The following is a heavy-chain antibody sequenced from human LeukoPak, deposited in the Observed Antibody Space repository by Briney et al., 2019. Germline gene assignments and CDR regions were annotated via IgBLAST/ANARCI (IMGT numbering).Heavy chain of an antibody. V-gene: IGHV4-39*01. D-gene: IGHD3-3*01. CDR1: GGSISSSSYY. CDR2: IYYSGST. CDR3: ANDFWSGSRRFDP. Sequence: PSETLSLTCTVSGGSISSSSYYWGWIRQPPGKGLEWIGSIYYSGSTYYNPSLKSRVTISVDTSKNQFSLKLSSVTAADTAVHYCANDFWSGSRRFDPWGQGTLVTVSS. J-gene: IGHJ5*02.